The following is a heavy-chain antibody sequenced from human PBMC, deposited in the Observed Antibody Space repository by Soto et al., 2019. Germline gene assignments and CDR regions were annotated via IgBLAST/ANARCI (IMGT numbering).Heavy chain of an antibody. V-gene: IGHV3-23*01. CDR1: GFTFSSYA. J-gene: IGHJ3*02. D-gene: IGHD3-3*01. CDR3: AKDPPSITIFGVVISDDAFDI. Sequence: EVQLLESGGGLVQPGGSLRLSCAASGFTFSSYAMSWVRQAPGKGLEWVSAISGSGGSTYYADSVKGRFTISRDNSKNKLYLQMNSLRAEDTAVYYCAKDPPSITIFGVVISDDAFDIWGQGTMVTVSS. CDR2: ISGSGGST.